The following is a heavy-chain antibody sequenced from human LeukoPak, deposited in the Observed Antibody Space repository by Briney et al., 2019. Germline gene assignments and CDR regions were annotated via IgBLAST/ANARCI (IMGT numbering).Heavy chain of an antibody. CDR1: GFTFSGYP. V-gene: IGHV3-30-3*01. CDR2: ISYDGSNK. CDR3: ARDNYDILTGYYGGGMDV. Sequence: GGSLRLSCAASGFTFSGYPIHWVRQAPGKGLEWVAVISYDGSNKYYADSVKGRFTISRDNSKNTLFLQMNSLRAEDTAVYYCARDNYDILTGYYGGGMDVWGQGTTVTVSS. D-gene: IGHD3-9*01. J-gene: IGHJ6*02.